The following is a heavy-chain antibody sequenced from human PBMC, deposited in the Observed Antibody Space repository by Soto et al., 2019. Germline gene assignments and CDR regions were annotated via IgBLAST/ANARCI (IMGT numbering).Heavy chain of an antibody. J-gene: IGHJ4*02. D-gene: IGHD5-12*01. CDR1: GLNFSSYA. V-gene: IGHV3-23*01. CDR3: AIQDSGYDSPFDY. Sequence: GGSLRLSCAAAGLNFSSYAMRWVRQAPGKRLEWVSTIRGSGGSPYHASSVKVRFTISRDNSKNTLYLQMNSLSAEDTAVYYCAIQDSGYDSPFDYWGQGTLVTVSS. CDR2: IRGSGGSP.